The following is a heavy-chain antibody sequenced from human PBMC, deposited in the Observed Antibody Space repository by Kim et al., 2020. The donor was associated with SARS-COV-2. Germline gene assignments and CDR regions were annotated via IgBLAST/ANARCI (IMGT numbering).Heavy chain of an antibody. Sequence: GGSLRLSCVASGFGFSTSWMTWVRQAPGKGLEWVASITQGGSGQYYLDSVRGRFTVSRDDPKNSLFLQMNTLRVEDTAVYYCAGGGQESWGQGTLVTVPS. D-gene: IGHD3-10*01. CDR1: GFGFSTSW. CDR2: ITQGGSGQ. CDR3: AGGGQES. J-gene: IGHJ5*02. V-gene: IGHV3-7*01.